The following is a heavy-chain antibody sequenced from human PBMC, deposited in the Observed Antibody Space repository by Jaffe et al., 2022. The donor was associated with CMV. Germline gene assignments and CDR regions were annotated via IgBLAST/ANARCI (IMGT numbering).Heavy chain of an antibody. J-gene: IGHJ4*02. CDR1: GGSISSYY. V-gene: IGHV4-59*01. Sequence: QVQLQESGPGLVKPSETLSLTCTVSGGSISSYYWSWIRQPPGKGLEWIGYIYYSGSTNYNPSLKSRVTISVDTSKNQFSLKLSSVTAADTAVYYCASWPSNVPYYFDYWGQGTLVTVSS. CDR2: IYYSGST. CDR3: ASWPSNVPYYFDY. D-gene: IGHD4-4*01.